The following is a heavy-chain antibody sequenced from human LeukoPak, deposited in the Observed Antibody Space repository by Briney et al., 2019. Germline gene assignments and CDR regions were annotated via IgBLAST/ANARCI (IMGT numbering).Heavy chain of an antibody. CDR3: GRRHTNGWYYFDY. Sequence: ASVKVSCKASGYTFTGYYIHWVRQAPGQGLEWMGWTNPNSGGTNYAQKFQGRVTMTRDTPISTAYMDLSRLRSDDTAVYYCGRRHTNGWYYFDYWGQGTLVTVSS. CDR2: TNPNSGGT. D-gene: IGHD6-19*01. CDR1: GYTFTGYY. V-gene: IGHV1-2*02. J-gene: IGHJ4*02.